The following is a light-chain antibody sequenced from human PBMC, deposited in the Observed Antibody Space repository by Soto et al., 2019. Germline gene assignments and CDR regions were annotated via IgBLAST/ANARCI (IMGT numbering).Light chain of an antibody. CDR3: SSYTSSSTLV. J-gene: IGLJ3*02. Sequence: QSVLTQPGSVSGSPGQSITISCTGTSSDVGGYNYVSWYQQHPGKAPKLMIYEVSNRPSGVSNRFSGSKSGNTASLTISGLQAEDDADYYCSSYTSSSTLVFGGGTKVTV. CDR2: EVS. CDR1: SSDVGGYNY. V-gene: IGLV2-14*01.